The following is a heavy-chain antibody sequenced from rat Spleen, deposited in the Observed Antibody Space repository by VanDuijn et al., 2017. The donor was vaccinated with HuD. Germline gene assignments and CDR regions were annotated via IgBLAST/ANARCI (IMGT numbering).Heavy chain of an antibody. Sequence: EVQLVESGGGLVQPGRSLKFSCAASGFTFSDYAMAWVRQAPKKGLEWVATIIYDGSSTYYRDSVKGRFTISRDNAKSTLYLQMDSLRSEDTATYYCARLYYDCYEYFDYWGQGVMVTVSS. CDR1: GFTFSDYA. CDR3: ARLYYDCYEYFDY. J-gene: IGHJ2*01. D-gene: IGHD1-12*03. CDR2: IIYDGSST. V-gene: IGHV5-17*01.